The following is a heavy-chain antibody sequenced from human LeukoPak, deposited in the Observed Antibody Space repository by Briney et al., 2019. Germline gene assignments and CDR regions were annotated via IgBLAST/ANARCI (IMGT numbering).Heavy chain of an antibody. V-gene: IGHV3-53*01. Sequence: PGGSLRLSCAASGFTASSTSIIWVRQAPGKGLECVSYIRGDTSTEYAEYVRGRFTISRDNSKNTLYLQMNSLRAEDTAVYYCAKGGTTTVVTYFHYWGQGTLVTVSS. CDR3: AKGGTTTVVTYFHY. D-gene: IGHD4-23*01. CDR1: GFTASSTS. CDR2: IRGDTST. J-gene: IGHJ4*02.